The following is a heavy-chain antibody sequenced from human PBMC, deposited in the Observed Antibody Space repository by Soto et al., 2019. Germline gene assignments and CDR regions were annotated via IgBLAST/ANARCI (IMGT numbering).Heavy chain of an antibody. V-gene: IGHV3-48*03. CDR2: ISSTGSTI. CDR1: GFTFSSYE. D-gene: IGHD1-26*01. CDR3: ARGGGLPSGSYYY. Sequence: GGSLRLSCAASGFTFSSYEMNWVRQAPGKGLEWVSYISSTGSTIYYADSVKGRFTISRDNAKNSLYLQMNSLRAEDTAVYYCARGGGLPSGSYYYWGQGTLVTVSS. J-gene: IGHJ4*02.